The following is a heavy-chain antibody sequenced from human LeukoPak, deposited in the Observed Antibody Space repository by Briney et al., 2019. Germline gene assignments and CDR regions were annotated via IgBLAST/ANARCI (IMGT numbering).Heavy chain of an antibody. CDR3: AREGGVEMATLVDY. Sequence: GGSLRPSCAAPGFTFSSYWMSWVRQAQGKGLGWVANIKQDGSEKYYVDSVKGRFTISRDNAKNSLNLQMNSLRAEDTAVYYCAREGGVEMATLVDYWGQGTLVTVSS. D-gene: IGHD5-24*01. J-gene: IGHJ4*02. CDR1: GFTFSSYW. CDR2: IKQDGSEK. V-gene: IGHV3-7*01.